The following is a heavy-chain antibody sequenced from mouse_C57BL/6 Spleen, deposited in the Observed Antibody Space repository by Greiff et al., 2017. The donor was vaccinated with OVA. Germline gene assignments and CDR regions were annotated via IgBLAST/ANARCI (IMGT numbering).Heavy chain of an antibody. CDR3: ARGCSTVEAMDY. CDR1: GFTFSDYG. Sequence: EVKLMESGGGLVKPGGSLKLSCAASGFTFSDYGMHWVRQAPEKGLEWVAYISSGSSTTYYADTVKGRFTISRDNAKNTLFLQMTSLKSEDTAMYDCARGCSTVEAMDYWGQGTSVTVSS. CDR2: ISSGSSTT. J-gene: IGHJ4*01. V-gene: IGHV5-17*01. D-gene: IGHD1-1*01.